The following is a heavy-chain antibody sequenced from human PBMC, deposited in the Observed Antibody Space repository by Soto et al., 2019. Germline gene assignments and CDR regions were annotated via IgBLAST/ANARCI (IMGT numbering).Heavy chain of an antibody. D-gene: IGHD2-2*01. CDR2: ISTRSLTI. Sequence: GGSLRLSXAASGFTFSGFSMNWVRQAPGKGLEWISYISTRSLTIDYADSVRGRFTISRDNAKDSLYLQMRSLRDEATAVYYCARGSSQPDYDGMDVWGQGTTVTVSS. CDR1: GFTFSGFS. J-gene: IGHJ6*02. V-gene: IGHV3-48*02. CDR3: ARGSSQPDYDGMDV.